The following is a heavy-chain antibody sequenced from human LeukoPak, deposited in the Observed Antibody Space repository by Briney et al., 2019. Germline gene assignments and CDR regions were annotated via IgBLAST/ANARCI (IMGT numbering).Heavy chain of an antibody. V-gene: IGHV3-7*01. J-gene: IGHJ4*02. CDR3: ARDDDWNYEDY. CDR1: GFTFSSYW. D-gene: IGHD1-7*01. CDR2: IKQDGSEK. Sequence: PGGSLRLSCAASGFTFSSYWMSWVRQAPGKGLEWVANIKQDGSEKYYVDSVRGRFTISRDNAKNSLYLQMNSLRAEDTAMYYCARDDDWNYEDYWGQGTLVTVSS.